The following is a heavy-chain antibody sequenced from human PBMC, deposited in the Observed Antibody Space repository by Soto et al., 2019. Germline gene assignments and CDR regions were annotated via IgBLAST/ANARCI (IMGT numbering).Heavy chain of an antibody. D-gene: IGHD3-16*01. CDR2: IKSDGITT. CDR1: GFTFSSYW. J-gene: IGHJ6*03. CDR3: ARGALYAFYLDV. V-gene: IGHV3-74*01. Sequence: EVQLVESGGGLVQPGGSLRLSCAASGFTFSSYWLHWVRQAPGKGLMWVSRIKSDGITTNYEDSVKGRFTISRDNARNTVYLQMNSLRGDDTAVYFCARGALYAFYLDVWGKGTTVTVSS.